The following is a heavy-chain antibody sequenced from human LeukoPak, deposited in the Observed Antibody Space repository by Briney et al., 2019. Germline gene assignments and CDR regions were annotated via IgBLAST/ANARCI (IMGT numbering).Heavy chain of an antibody. V-gene: IGHV4-39*01. J-gene: IGHJ4*02. CDR3: ARHQPYSSGWYPDY. D-gene: IGHD6-19*01. CDR2: IYYSGST. Sequence: TETLSLTCTVSGGSISSSSYYWGWIRQPPGKGLEWIGNIYYSGSTYCNPSLKSRVTISVDTSKNQFSLKLSSVTAADTAVYYCARHQPYSSGWYPDYWGQGTLVTVSS. CDR1: GGSISSSSYY.